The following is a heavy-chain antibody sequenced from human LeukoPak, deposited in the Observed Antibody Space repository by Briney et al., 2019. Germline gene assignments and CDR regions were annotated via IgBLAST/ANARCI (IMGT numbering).Heavy chain of an antibody. V-gene: IGHV4-39*07. CDR1: GGSISSSSYY. CDR3: ATSHMVRGLMRPYFDY. CDR2: IYYSGST. J-gene: IGHJ4*02. Sequence: SETLSLTCTVSGGSISSSSYYWGWIRQPPGKGLEWIGYIYYSGSTFYNPSLRSRVTISVDTSKNQFSLKLSSVTAADTAVYYCATSHMVRGLMRPYFDYWGQGTLVTVSS. D-gene: IGHD3-10*01.